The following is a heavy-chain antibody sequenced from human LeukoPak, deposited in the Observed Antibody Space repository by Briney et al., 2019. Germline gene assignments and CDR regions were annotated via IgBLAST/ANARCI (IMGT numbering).Heavy chain of an antibody. CDR1: GYTFTSYY. Sequence: GASVTVSCTASGYTFTSYYMHWVRQAPGQGLEWMGIINPSGGSTSYAQKFQGRVTMTRDTSTSTVYMELSSLRSEDTAVYYCARASVLGGWYVLAWDYWGQGTLVTVSS. D-gene: IGHD6-19*01. CDR2: INPSGGST. V-gene: IGHV1-46*01. CDR3: ARASVLGGWYVLAWDY. J-gene: IGHJ4*02.